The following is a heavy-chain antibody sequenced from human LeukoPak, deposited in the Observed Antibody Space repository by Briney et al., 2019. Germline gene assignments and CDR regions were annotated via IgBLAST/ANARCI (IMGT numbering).Heavy chain of an antibody. CDR3: AELGITMIGGV. D-gene: IGHD3-10*02. CDR1: GFTVSSNY. J-gene: IGHJ6*03. V-gene: IGHV3-53*01. Sequence: PGGSLRLSCAASGFTVSSNYMSWVRQAPGKRLEWVSVDSVKGRFTISRDNSKNTLYLQMNSLRAEDTAVYYCAELGITMIGGVWGKGTTVTISS.